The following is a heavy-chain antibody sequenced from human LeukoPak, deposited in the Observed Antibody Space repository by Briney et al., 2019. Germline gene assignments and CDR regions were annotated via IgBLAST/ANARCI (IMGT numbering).Heavy chain of an antibody. CDR2: ISGDGGST. CDR1: GFTFDDYA. Sequence: PGGSPRLSCAASGFTFDDYAMHWARHAPGKGLEWVSLISGDGGSTYYADSVKGRFTISRDDSKNSLYLQMNSLRTEDTALYYCAKVGYCSGGSCYPVAFDIWGQGTMVTVSS. V-gene: IGHV3-43*02. D-gene: IGHD2-15*01. CDR3: AKVGYCSGGSCYPVAFDI. J-gene: IGHJ3*02.